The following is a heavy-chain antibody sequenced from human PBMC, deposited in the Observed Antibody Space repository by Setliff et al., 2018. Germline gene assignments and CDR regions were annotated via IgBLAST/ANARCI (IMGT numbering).Heavy chain of an antibody. CDR2: INVGGTNT. D-gene: IGHD2-8*01. V-gene: IGHV3-23*01. CDR1: GFTFSSFA. Sequence: GGSLRLSCAASGFTFSSFAMSWVRQAPGKRLEWVSIINVGGTNTYYRDSVKGRFTISRDNSENTLFLQMTSPRPEDTGIYYCAKVKKPLIRGSGFDYWGRGTLVTVSS. J-gene: IGHJ4*02. CDR3: AKVKKPLIRGSGFDY.